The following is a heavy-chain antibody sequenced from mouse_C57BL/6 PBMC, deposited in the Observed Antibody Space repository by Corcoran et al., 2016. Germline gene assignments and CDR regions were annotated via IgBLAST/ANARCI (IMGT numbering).Heavy chain of an antibody. V-gene: IGHV9-3*01. Sequence: QIQLVQSGPELKKPGETVKISCKASGYTFTTYGMSWVKQAPGKGLKWMGWINTYSGVPTYADDFKGRFAFSLETSASTAYLQINNLKNEDTATYFCASSGSSYVFDYWGQGTTLTVSS. D-gene: IGHD1-1*01. J-gene: IGHJ2*01. CDR1: GYTFTTYG. CDR2: INTYSGVP. CDR3: ASSGSSYVFDY.